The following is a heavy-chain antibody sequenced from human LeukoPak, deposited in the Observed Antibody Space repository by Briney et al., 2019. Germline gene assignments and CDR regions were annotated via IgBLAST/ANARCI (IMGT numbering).Heavy chain of an antibody. V-gene: IGHV1-69*06. D-gene: IGHD5-12*01. CDR3: ARAPAGYSGYDWPNRELFDYYYYYMDV. J-gene: IGHJ6*03. CDR2: IIPIFGTA. Sequence: GASVKVSCKASGGTFSSYAISWVRQAPGQGLEWMGGIIPIFGTANYAQKFQGRVTITADKSTSTAYMELSSLRSEDTAVYYCARAPAGYSGYDWPNRELFDYYYYYMDVWGKGTTVTVSS. CDR1: GGTFSSYA.